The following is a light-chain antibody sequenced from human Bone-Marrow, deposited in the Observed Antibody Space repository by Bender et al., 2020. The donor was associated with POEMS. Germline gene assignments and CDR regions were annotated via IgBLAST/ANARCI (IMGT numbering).Light chain of an antibody. J-gene: IGLJ2*01. Sequence: QSALTQPASVSGSPGQSITISCTGTTSDVGGYDYVSWHQQHPGKAPKVMIYDVRNRPSGVSSRFSGSKSGNTASLIISGLQAEDEADYYCSSYTTRSTWVFGGGTKLTVL. CDR2: DVR. CDR3: SSYTTRSTWV. CDR1: TSDVGGYDY. V-gene: IGLV2-14*03.